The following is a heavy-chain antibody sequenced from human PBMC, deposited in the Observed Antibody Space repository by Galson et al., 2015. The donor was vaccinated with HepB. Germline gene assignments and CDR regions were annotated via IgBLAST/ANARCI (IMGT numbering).Heavy chain of an antibody. CDR2: IKSKTDGGTT. Sequence: SLRLSCAASGFTFSNAWMNWVRQAPGKGLEWVGRIKSKTDGGTTDYAAPVKGRFTISRDDSKNTLYLQMNSLKTEDTAVYYCTTGPERDSSGYFFDYWGQGTLVTVSS. D-gene: IGHD3-22*01. CDR1: GFTFSNAW. CDR3: TTGPERDSSGYFFDY. J-gene: IGHJ4*02. V-gene: IGHV3-15*07.